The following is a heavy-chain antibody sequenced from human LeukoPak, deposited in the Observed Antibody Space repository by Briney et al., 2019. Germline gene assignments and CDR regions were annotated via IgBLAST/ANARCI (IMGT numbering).Heavy chain of an antibody. CDR1: GYPFTSYD. Sequence: GGSVKVSCKASGYPFTSYDINWVRQATGQGLGWMGWMNPNSGNTGYAQKFQGRVTMTRNTSISTAYMELSSLRSEDAAVYYCARGGCSGGSCYSSYYYYYGMDVWGQGTTVTVSS. CDR2: MNPNSGNT. V-gene: IGHV1-8*01. J-gene: IGHJ6*02. D-gene: IGHD2-15*01. CDR3: ARGGCSGGSCYSSYYYYYGMDV.